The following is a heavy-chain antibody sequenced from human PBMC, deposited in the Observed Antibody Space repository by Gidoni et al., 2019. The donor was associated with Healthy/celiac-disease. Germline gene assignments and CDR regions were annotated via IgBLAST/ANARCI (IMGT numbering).Heavy chain of an antibody. D-gene: IGHD3-16*02. CDR3: TREGAYYDYVWGSYPNFDY. V-gene: IGHV3-49*04. J-gene: IGHJ4*02. Sequence: EVQLVESGGGLVQPGRSLRLSCTASGFTFGDYAMIWVRQAPGKGLEWVGFIRSKAYGGTTEYAASVKGRFTISRDDSKSIAYLQMNSLKTEDTAVYYCTREGAYYDYVWGSYPNFDYWGQGTLVTVSS. CDR2: IRSKAYGGTT. CDR1: GFTFGDYA.